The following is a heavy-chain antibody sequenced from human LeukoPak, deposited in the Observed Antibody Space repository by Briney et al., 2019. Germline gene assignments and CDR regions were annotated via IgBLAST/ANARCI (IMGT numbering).Heavy chain of an antibody. D-gene: IGHD2-8*02. CDR1: GFTFSSYS. Sequence: GGSLRLSCAASGFTFSSYSMNWVRQAPGKGLEWVSSISSSSSYIYYADPVKGRFTISRDNAKNSLYLQMNNLRAEGTAVYSCVRQVGEGLVEAFDIWGQGRMVTVSS. V-gene: IGHV3-21*01. CDR2: ISSSSSYI. J-gene: IGHJ3*02. CDR3: VRQVGEGLVEAFDI.